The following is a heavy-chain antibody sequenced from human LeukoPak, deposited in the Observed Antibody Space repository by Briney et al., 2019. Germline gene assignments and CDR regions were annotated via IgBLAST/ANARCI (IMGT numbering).Heavy chain of an antibody. D-gene: IGHD4-17*01. J-gene: IGHJ4*02. V-gene: IGHV3-48*01. CDR2: ISSSSTI. CDR3: ASESKARVTTED. CDR1: GFTFSSYS. Sequence: GGSLRLSCAASGFTFSSYSMNWVRQAPGKGLEWVSYISSSSTIYYADSVKGRFTISRDNAKNSLYLQMNSLRAEDTAVYYCASESKARVTTEDWGQGTLVTVSS.